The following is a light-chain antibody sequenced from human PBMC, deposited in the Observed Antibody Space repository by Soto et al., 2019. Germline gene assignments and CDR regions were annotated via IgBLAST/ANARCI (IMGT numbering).Light chain of an antibody. V-gene: IGKV3-20*01. CDR1: QTVSSSS. CDR3: QQYEAVVT. Sequence: EIVLTQSPGTLSLSPGERAALFCRASQTVSSSSLAWYQQRPGQALRLLIDGASTRATGIPDRFSGSGSGTDFTLTISRLEPEDVAVYYCQQYEAVVTFGQGTKVDI. CDR2: GAS. J-gene: IGKJ1*01.